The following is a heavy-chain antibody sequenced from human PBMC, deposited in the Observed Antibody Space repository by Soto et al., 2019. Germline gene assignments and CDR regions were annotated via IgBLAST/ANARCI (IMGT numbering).Heavy chain of an antibody. D-gene: IGHD3-22*01. CDR3: ARGAMVVVGTYYYYYGMDV. J-gene: IGHJ6*02. CDR2: TRNKANSYTT. Sequence: EVQLVESGGGLVQPGGSLRLSCAASGFTFSDHYMDWVRQAPGKGLEWVGRTRNKANSYTTEYAASVKGRFTISRDDAKNSRYLQMNSMKTEDTAVYYCARGAMVVVGTYYYYYGMDVWGQGTTVTVSS. CDR1: GFTFSDHY. V-gene: IGHV3-72*01.